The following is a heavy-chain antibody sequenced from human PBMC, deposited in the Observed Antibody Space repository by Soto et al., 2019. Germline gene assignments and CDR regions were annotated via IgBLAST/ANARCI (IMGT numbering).Heavy chain of an antibody. CDR1: GGTFSTYT. CDR3: ARRLDDRADAGFDV. V-gene: IGHV1-69*18. J-gene: IGHJ3*01. CDR2: IIALFGTT. D-gene: IGHD3-16*01. Sequence: QVHLVQSGAEVRKPGSSVKVSCKTSGGTFSTYTIYWVRQAPGQGLEWMGRIIALFGTTKYAQNFQDRVTITAEESTSTTYMELSSLRAEDTAVYYCARRLDDRADAGFDVWGEGTAVTVSA.